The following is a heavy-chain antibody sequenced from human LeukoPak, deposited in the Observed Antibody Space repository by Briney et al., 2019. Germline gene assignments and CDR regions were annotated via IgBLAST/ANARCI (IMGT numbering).Heavy chain of an antibody. Sequence: SGGSLRLSCAASGFALSSHWMTWVRQVPGRGPEWVANLNRDGSETYYLDSVKGRFTISKDNAKNSLYLQMNSLRAEDTALYHCARNNGMDVWGQGTTVIVSS. CDR3: ARNNGMDV. CDR2: LNRDGSET. CDR1: GFALSSHW. V-gene: IGHV3-7*01. J-gene: IGHJ6*02.